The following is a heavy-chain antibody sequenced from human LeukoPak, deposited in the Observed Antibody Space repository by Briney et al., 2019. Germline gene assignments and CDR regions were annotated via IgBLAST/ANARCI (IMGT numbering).Heavy chain of an antibody. J-gene: IGHJ4*02. D-gene: IGHD2-2*01. CDR1: GYTFTGYY. V-gene: IGHV1-2*02. CDR3: ARGLDCSSTSCLFDY. Sequence: GASVKVSCKASGYTFTGYYMHWVRQAPGQGLEWMGWINPNSGGTNYAQKLQGRVTMTTDTSTSTAYMELRSLRSDDTAVYYCARGLDCSSTSCLFDYWGQGTLVTVSS. CDR2: INPNSGGT.